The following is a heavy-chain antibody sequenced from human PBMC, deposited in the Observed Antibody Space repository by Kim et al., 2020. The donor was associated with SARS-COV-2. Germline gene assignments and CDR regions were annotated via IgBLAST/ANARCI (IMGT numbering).Heavy chain of an antibody. CDR2: IRRKANSYAT. CDR1: GFTFSDSP. Sequence: GGSLRLSCAASGFTFSDSPMHWVRQASGKGLEWVGRIRRKANSYATAYVASVRGTFFIASDASKNTVYMQMIRHKTEDTAFYYCTRMPGTPFAFWYALD. CDR3: TRMPGTPFAFWYALD. J-gene: IGHJ3*02. V-gene: IGHV3-73*01. D-gene: IGHD1-1*01.